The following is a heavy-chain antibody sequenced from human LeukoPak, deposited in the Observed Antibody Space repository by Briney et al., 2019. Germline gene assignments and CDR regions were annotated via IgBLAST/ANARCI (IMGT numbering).Heavy chain of an antibody. J-gene: IGHJ3*02. D-gene: IGHD1-26*01. CDR2: IYSGGST. CDR1: GFTVSSNY. Sequence: GGSLRLSCAASGFTVSSNYMSWVRQAPGEGLEWVSVIYSGGSTYYADSVKGRFTISRDNSKNTLYLQMNSLRAEDTAVYYCARESSGSYYRGAFDIWGQGTMVTVSS. CDR3: ARESSGSYYRGAFDI. V-gene: IGHV3-66*01.